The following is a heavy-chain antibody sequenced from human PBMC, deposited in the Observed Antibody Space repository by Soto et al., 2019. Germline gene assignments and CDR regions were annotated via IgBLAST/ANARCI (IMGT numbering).Heavy chain of an antibody. CDR2: IHHSGST. Sequence: QVQLQESGPGLVKPSGTLSLTCAVSGDSVSGTHWWSWVRQPPEKGLEWVGEIHHSGSTNYNPSLKSRVIISVDKAKNQFALKLTSVTAADTAVYYCVRAPHYWGQGTLVTVSS. V-gene: IGHV4-4*02. CDR3: VRAPHY. CDR1: GDSVSGTHW. J-gene: IGHJ4*02.